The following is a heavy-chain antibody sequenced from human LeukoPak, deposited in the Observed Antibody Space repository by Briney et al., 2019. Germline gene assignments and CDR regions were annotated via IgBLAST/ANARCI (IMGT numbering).Heavy chain of an antibody. CDR3: ARAYMVATRDLDY. D-gene: IGHD5-12*01. CDR2: ISAYNGNT. Sequence: GASVKLSCKASGYTFTSYGISWVRQAPGQGLEWVGWISAYNGNTNYAQKLQGRVTMTTDTSTSTAYMELRSLRSDDTAVYCCARAYMVATRDLDYWGQGTLVTVSS. V-gene: IGHV1-18*01. CDR1: GYTFTSYG. J-gene: IGHJ4*02.